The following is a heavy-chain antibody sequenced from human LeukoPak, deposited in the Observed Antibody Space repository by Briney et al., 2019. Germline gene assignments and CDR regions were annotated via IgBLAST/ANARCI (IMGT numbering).Heavy chain of an antibody. CDR1: GYTFTSYW. V-gene: IGHV5-51*01. CDR2: IYPGDSDT. Sequence: GESLKISCEGSGYTFTSYWIAWARQMPGKGLEWMGIIYPGDSDTRYSPSFQGQVTISADKSISTAYLQWSSLKASDTAMYYCARLMGFVSNYYMDVWGKGTTVTVSS. CDR3: ARLMGFVSNYYMDV. J-gene: IGHJ6*03. D-gene: IGHD2-15*01.